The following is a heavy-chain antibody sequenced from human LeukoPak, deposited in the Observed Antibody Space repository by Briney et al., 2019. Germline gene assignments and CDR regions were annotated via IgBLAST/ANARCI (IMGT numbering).Heavy chain of an antibody. CDR3: AELGITMIGGV. J-gene: IGHJ6*04. V-gene: IGHV3-74*03. CDR1: GFTFSSYW. Sequence: PGGSLRLSCAASGFTFSSYWMHWVRQAPGKGLVWVSRINSDGSSIMYADSVKGRFTISRDNARNTLYLQINSLRAEDTAVYYCAELGITMIGGVWGKGTTVTISS. CDR2: INSDGSSI. D-gene: IGHD3-10*02.